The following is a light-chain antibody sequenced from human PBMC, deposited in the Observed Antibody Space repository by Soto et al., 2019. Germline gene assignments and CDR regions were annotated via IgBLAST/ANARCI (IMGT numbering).Light chain of an antibody. J-gene: IGKJ1*01. Sequence: DIQMTQPPSSLSASVGDRATITCRASQPISSFLNWYQKKQGKAPKLLIYALLNLQSGVPSRFSGSGSGTDFTLTISSLQPEDFATYYCQQSYTTPWTFGQGTKVDIK. V-gene: IGKV1-39*01. CDR3: QQSYTTPWT. CDR2: ALL. CDR1: QPISSF.